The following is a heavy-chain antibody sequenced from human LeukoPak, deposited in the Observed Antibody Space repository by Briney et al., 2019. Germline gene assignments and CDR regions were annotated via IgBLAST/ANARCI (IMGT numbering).Heavy chain of an antibody. J-gene: IGHJ4*02. CDR1: GYTFTGYY. CDR3: ARGGYYDSSGLDN. CDR2: INPNSGGT. Sequence: ASVKVSCKASGYTFTGYYLHWVRQAPGQGLEWMGCINPNSGGTKYGQKLQGRVTMTRDTSISTAYMELTGLGSDDTAVYYCARGGYYDSSGLDNWGQGTLVTVSS. V-gene: IGHV1-2*02. D-gene: IGHD3-22*01.